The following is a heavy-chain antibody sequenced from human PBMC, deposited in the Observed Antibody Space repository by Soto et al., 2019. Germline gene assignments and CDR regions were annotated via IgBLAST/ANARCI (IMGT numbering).Heavy chain of an antibody. V-gene: IGHV1-2*02. J-gene: IGHJ6*02. CDR2: INPNSGGT. Sequence: EASVKVSCKASGYTFTGYYMHWVRQAPGQGLEWMGWINPNSGGTNYAQKFQGRVTMTRDTSISTAYMELSRLRSDDTAVYYCAREILWFGELYYYYYYGMDVWGQGTTVTVSS. CDR1: GYTFTGYY. D-gene: IGHD3-10*01. CDR3: AREILWFGELYYYYYYGMDV.